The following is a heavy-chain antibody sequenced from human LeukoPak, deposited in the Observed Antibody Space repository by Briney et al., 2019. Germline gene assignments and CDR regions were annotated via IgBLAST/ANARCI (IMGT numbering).Heavy chain of an antibody. CDR2: INPNSGGT. V-gene: IGHV1-2*04. D-gene: IGHD5-18*01. J-gene: IGHJ4*02. CDR3: ARILEGYSYGYDY. CDR1: GYTFTGYY. Sequence: ASVKVSCKASGYTFTGYYMHWVRQAPGQGLEWMGRINPNSGGTNYAQKFQGWVTITRDTSISTAYMELSRLRSDDTAVYYCARILEGYSYGYDYWGQGTLVTVSS.